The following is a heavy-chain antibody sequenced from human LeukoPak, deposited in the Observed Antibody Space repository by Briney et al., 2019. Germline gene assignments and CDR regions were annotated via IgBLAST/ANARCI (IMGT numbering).Heavy chain of an antibody. D-gene: IGHD3-3*01. CDR1: GDPISSYY. J-gene: IGHJ6*03. CDR3: ARALLRFSSTELLYYYYMDV. Sequence: SETLSLTCTVSGDPISSYYWSWIRQPPGKGLEWIGYIYYSGSTNYNPSLKSRVTISVDTSKNQFSLKLSSVTAADTAVYYCARALLRFSSTELLYYYYMDVWGKGTTVTVSS. CDR2: IYYSGST. V-gene: IGHV4-59*01.